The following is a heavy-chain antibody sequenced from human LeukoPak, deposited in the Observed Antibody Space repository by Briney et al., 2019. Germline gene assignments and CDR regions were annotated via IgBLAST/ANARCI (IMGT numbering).Heavy chain of an antibody. Sequence: PSETLSLTCSVSGGSLSSYLWSWVRPHPGEGLGWIGDIYYSGSTNYNPSLKSRVTISVDTSKNQFSLKLSSVTAADTAVYYCARSRITMVRGAVYGMDVWGQGTTVTVSS. J-gene: IGHJ6*02. CDR3: ARSRITMVRGAVYGMDV. D-gene: IGHD3-10*01. V-gene: IGHV4-59*01. CDR1: GGSLSSYL. CDR2: IYYSGST.